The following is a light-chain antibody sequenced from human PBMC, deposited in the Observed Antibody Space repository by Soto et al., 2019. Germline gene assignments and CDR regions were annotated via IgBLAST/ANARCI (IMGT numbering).Light chain of an antibody. CDR1: QTISSW. J-gene: IGKJ1*01. Sequence: DIQMTQSPSTLSGSVGDRVTITCRTSQTISSWLAWYQQKPGKAPKLLIYKASTLKSGVPSRFSGRASATEFTLTISSLQTDDFATYYCQHDNRDSEAFGQGTKV. CDR3: QHDNRDSEA. V-gene: IGKV1-5*03. CDR2: KAS.